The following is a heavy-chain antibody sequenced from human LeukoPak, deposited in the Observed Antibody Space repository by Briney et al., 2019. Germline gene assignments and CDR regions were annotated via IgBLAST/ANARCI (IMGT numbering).Heavy chain of an antibody. CDR1: RFTFSSYS. Sequence: GGSLRLSCAASRFTFSSYSMNWVRQAPGKGLEWVSSISSSGSYIYYADSVKGRFTISRDNAKNSLYLQMNSLRAGDTAVYYCARVAAAGKGFDHWGQGTLVTVSS. CDR2: ISSSGSYI. CDR3: ARVAAAGKGFDH. J-gene: IGHJ4*02. D-gene: IGHD6-13*01. V-gene: IGHV3-21*01.